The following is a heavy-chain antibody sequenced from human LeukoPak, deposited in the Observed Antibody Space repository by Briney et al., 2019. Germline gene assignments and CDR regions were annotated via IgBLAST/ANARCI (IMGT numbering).Heavy chain of an antibody. V-gene: IGHV3-33*01. D-gene: IGHD3-10*01. Sequence: PGGSLRLSCAASGFTFSSYGTHWVRQAPGKGLEWVAVIWYDGSNKYYADSVKGRFTISRDNSKNTLYLQMNSLRAEDTAVYYCARDLGTMVRGVRYYFDYWGQGTLVTVSS. CDR1: GFTFSSYG. CDR2: IWYDGSNK. J-gene: IGHJ4*02. CDR3: ARDLGTMVRGVRYYFDY.